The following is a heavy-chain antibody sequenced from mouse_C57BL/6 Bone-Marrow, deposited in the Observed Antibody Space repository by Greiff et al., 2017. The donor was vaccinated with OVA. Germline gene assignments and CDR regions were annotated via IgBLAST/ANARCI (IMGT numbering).Heavy chain of an antibody. D-gene: IGHD1-1*01. CDR1: GYTFTSYW. CDR2: IDPSDSYT. V-gene: IGHV1-69*01. Sequence: QVQLQQPGAELVMPGASVKLSCKASGYTFTSYWMHWVKQRPGQGLEWIGEIDPSDSYTNYNQKFKGKSKLTVDKSTSTANMQLSSLTSEDAAVDYCARRGSSWGYFDYWGQGTTLTVSS. J-gene: IGHJ2*01. CDR3: ARRGSSWGYFDY.